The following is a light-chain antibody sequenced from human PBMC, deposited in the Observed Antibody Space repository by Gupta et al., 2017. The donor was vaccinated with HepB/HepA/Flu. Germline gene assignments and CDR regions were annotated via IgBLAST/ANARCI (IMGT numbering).Light chain of an antibody. V-gene: IGLV3-21*03. J-gene: IGLJ3*02. CDR2: DDS. Sequence: SDVLTQPPSVSVAPGKTARITCGGNNIGSKSVHWYQQKPGQAPVLVVHDDSDRPSGIPERFSGSNSGNTATLTISRVEAGDEADYSCQVWDTSSDHWVFGGGNKLTVL. CDR3: QVWDTSSDHWV. CDR1: NIGSKS.